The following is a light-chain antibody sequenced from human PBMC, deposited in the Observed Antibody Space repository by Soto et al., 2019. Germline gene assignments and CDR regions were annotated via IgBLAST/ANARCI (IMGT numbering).Light chain of an antibody. CDR3: SSYTSSSTVV. CDR2: AVT. CDR1: SSDIGGYDY. Sequence: QSVLTQPASVSGSPGQSITISCTGTSSDIGGYDYVSWYQHHPGKAPKLMIFAVTKRPSGVSDRFSVSRSGNTAALTISGLQAEDEGDYYCSSYTSSSTVVFGGGTKLTVL. J-gene: IGLJ3*02. V-gene: IGLV2-14*03.